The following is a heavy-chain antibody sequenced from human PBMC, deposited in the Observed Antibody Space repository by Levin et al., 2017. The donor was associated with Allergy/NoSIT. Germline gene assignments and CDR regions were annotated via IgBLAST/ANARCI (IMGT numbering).Heavy chain of an antibody. Sequence: PGESLKISCTASGFTFSSYTMHWLRQAPGKGLDWVALISDDGKTDHYADFVEGRFTFSRDNSKNMLYLQMHSLRPEDTGLYYCVRDDESFDYWGQGTLVTVSS. CDR1: GFTFSSYT. J-gene: IGHJ4*02. CDR2: ISDDGKTD. V-gene: IGHV3-30*14. CDR3: VRDDESFDY.